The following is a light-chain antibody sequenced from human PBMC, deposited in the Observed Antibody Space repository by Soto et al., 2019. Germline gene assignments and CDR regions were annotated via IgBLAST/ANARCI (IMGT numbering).Light chain of an antibody. Sequence: QSFLTQPASVSGSPGQSIAISCTGTSSDVGGYKYVSWYQQHPGKAPKLMIYEVSHRPSGVSDRFSGSKSGNTASLTISGLQAEDEADYYCSSYTSSSTPYVFGTGTKVTVL. CDR3: SSYTSSSTPYV. CDR1: SSDVGGYKY. CDR2: EVS. V-gene: IGLV2-14*01. J-gene: IGLJ1*01.